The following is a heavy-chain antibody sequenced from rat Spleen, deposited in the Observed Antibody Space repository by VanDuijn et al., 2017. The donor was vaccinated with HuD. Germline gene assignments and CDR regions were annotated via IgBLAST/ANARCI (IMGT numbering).Heavy chain of an antibody. Sequence: EVQLVESGGGLVQPGRSLKLSCVGSGFTFNNYWMYWIRQAPGEGLEWISSISPDGASTYYPDSVKGRFTISRNNAENTVYLQMNSLRSEDTATYYCGKDMNYYSTYPFYVMGDWGQGASVTVSS. CDR2: ISPDGAST. CDR1: GFTFNNYW. CDR3: GKDMNYYSTYPFYVMGD. J-gene: IGHJ4*01. D-gene: IGHD1-2*01. V-gene: IGHV5-58*01.